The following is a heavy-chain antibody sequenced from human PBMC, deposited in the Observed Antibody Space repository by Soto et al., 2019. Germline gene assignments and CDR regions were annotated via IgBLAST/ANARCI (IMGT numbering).Heavy chain of an antibody. Sequence: ASVKVSCKASGYTFTSYAMHWVRQAPGQRLEWMGWIKAGNGNTKYSQKFQGRVTIARDTSASTAYMELSSLRSEDTAVYYFARERANSGTYYYYYGMDVWGQGTTVTVSS. CDR2: IKAGNGNT. D-gene: IGHD1-1*01. CDR3: ARERANSGTYYYYYGMDV. CDR1: GYTFTSYA. V-gene: IGHV1-3*01. J-gene: IGHJ6*02.